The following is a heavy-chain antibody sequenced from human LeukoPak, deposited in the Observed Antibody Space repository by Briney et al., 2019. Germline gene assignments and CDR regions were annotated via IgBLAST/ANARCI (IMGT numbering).Heavy chain of an antibody. Sequence: GGSLRLSCAASGFTFDNYAMSWVRQAPGKGLEWVSSISGSGASTYYADSVKGRFTISRDNSKNTLYLQMNSLKTEDTAVYYCTRTFYGDYVGTFDYWGQGTLVTVSS. CDR1: GFTFDNYA. CDR2: ISGSGAST. D-gene: IGHD4-17*01. V-gene: IGHV3-23*01. CDR3: TRTFYGDYVGTFDY. J-gene: IGHJ4*02.